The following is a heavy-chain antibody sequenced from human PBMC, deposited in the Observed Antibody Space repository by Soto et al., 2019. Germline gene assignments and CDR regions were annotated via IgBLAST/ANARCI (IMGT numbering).Heavy chain of an antibody. CDR3: ATVTITMVRGVRIGNWFDP. J-gene: IGHJ5*02. Sequence: MQFTRPAPGNHMVWMGGFDPEDGETIYAQKFQGRVTMTEDTSTDTAYMELSSLRSEDTAVYYCATVTITMVRGVRIGNWFDPWGQGTLVTVSS. CDR2: FDPEDGET. D-gene: IGHD3-10*01. V-gene: IGHV1-24*01.